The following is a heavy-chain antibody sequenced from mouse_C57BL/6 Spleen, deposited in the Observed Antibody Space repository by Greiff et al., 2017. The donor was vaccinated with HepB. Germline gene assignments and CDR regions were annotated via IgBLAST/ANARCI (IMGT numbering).Heavy chain of an antibody. CDR3: ARYYPYYAIDY. J-gene: IGHJ4*01. Sequence: EVQGVESGGGLVQPGGSLSLSCAASGFTFTDYYMSWVRQPPGKALEWLGFIRNKANGYTTEYSASVKGRFTISRDNSQSILYLQMNALRAEDSATYYCARYYPYYAIDYWGQGTSVTVSS. V-gene: IGHV7-3*01. CDR1: GFTFTDYY. CDR2: IRNKANGYTT.